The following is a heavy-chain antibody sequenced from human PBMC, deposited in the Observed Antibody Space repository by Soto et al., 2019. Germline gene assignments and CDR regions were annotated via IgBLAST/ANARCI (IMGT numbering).Heavy chain of an antibody. CDR1: GFTFSSYA. D-gene: IGHD2-2*01. Sequence: QVQLVESGGGVVQPGRSLRLSCAASGFTFSSYAMHGVRQAPGKGLEWVAVISYDGSNKYYADYVKGRFTISRDNSKNTLYLQMNSLRAEVTDVYCCARFQGVVPGSISGWFDPWGKGTLVKVSS. J-gene: IGHJ5*02. CDR3: ARFQGVVPGSISGWFDP. V-gene: IGHV3-30-3*01. CDR2: ISYDGSNK.